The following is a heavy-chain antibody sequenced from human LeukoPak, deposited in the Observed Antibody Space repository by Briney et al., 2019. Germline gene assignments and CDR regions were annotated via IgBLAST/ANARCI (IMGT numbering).Heavy chain of an antibody. CDR3: ARDGDYYGLGRLSYRFDY. CDR1: GYTFTSYY. CDR2: INPSGGST. V-gene: IGHV1-46*01. D-gene: IGHD3-10*01. J-gene: IGHJ4*02. Sequence: ASVKVSCKASGYTFTSYYMHWVRQAPGQGLEWMGIINPSGGSTSYAQKFQGRVTMTRDTSTSTVYMELSSLRSEDTAVYYCARDGDYYGLGRLSYRFDYWGQGTLVTVSS.